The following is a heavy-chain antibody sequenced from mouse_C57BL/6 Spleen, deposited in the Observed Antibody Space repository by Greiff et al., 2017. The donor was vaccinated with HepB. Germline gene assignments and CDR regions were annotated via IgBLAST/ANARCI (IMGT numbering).Heavy chain of an antibody. V-gene: IGHV1-4*01. J-gene: IGHJ4*01. Sequence: QVQLQQSGAELARPGASVKMSCKASGYTFTSYTMHWVKQRPGQGLEWIGYINPSSGYTKYNQKFKDKATLTADKSSSTAYMQLSSLTSEDSAVYYFTRGGIFYDYDYAMDYWGQGTSVTVSS. CDR3: TRGGIFYDYDYAMDY. D-gene: IGHD2-4*01. CDR1: GYTFTSYT. CDR2: INPSSGYT.